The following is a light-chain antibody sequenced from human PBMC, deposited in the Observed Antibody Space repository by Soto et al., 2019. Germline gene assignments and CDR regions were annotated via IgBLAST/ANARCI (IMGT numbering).Light chain of an antibody. CDR2: DDN. CDR1: SSNIGNND. V-gene: IGLV1-51*01. Sequence: QSVLTQPPSVSAAPGQKVTISCSGSSSNIGNNDVSWYQQLPGTVPKLLIYDDNKRSSGIPDRFSVSKSGTSATLGITGLQTGDEADYYCGTWDSSLSAVLFGGGTKLTVL. J-gene: IGLJ2*01. CDR3: GTWDSSLSAVL.